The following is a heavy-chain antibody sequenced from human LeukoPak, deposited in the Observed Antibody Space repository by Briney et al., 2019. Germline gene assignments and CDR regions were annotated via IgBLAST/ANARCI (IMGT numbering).Heavy chain of an antibody. CDR2: LYYSGTT. Sequence: SETLSLTCTVSSGSMSTYYWTWIRQPPGRGLEWLGNLYYSGTTNYNPSLQSRVTISVDTSRKQFSLNLRSVTASDTGVYYCARENLDYSVFDYWGQGIVVTVSS. J-gene: IGHJ4*02. D-gene: IGHD2-15*01. CDR3: ARENLDYSVFDY. CDR1: SGSMSTYY. V-gene: IGHV4-59*01.